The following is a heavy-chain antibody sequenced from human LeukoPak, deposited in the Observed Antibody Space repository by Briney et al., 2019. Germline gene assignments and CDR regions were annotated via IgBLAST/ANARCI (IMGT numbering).Heavy chain of an antibody. Sequence: GGSLRLSCAASGFTFGSYGMSWVRQAPGKGLEWVSAISGSDGSTYYADSVKGRFTISRDNSKNTLYLQMNSLRAEDTAVYYCARETLMIATAFDIWGQGTMVTVSS. CDR2: ISGSDGST. J-gene: IGHJ3*02. V-gene: IGHV3-23*01. CDR1: GFTFGSYG. D-gene: IGHD3-22*01. CDR3: ARETLMIATAFDI.